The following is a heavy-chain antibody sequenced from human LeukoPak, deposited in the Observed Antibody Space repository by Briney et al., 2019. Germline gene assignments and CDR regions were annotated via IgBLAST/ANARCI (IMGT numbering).Heavy chain of an antibody. CDR3: ARELVGSSWYAHYYYYYYYMDV. D-gene: IGHD6-13*01. J-gene: IGHJ6*03. V-gene: IGHV4-39*07. Sequence: SETLSLTCTVSGASISSSGYYWGWIRQPPGKGLGWIGSIYYSGSTSYNPSLKSRVTISVNSTNNTFSLMLSSVTAADTAVYYCARELVGSSWYAHYYYYYYYMDVWVKGTTVTVSS. CDR1: GASISSSGYY. CDR2: IYYSGST.